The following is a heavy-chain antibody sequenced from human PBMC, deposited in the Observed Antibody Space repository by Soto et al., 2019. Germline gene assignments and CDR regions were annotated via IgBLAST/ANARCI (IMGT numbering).Heavy chain of an antibody. CDR3: ARFRTMEYYYYYVIDV. CDR2: IYYSGST. J-gene: IGHJ6*02. D-gene: IGHD3-10*01. Sequence: SETLSLTCTVSGGSVSSGSYYWSWIRQPPGKGLEWIGYIYYSGSTNYNPSLKSRVTISVDTSKNQFSLKLSSVTAADTAVYYCARFRTMEYYYYYVIDVWGQRST. CDR1: GGSVSSGSYY. V-gene: IGHV4-61*01.